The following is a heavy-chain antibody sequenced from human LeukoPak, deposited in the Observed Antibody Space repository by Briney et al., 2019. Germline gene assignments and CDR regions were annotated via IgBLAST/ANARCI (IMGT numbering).Heavy chain of an antibody. J-gene: IGHJ3*02. CDR3: AREMGLLWFGELVGFGGAFDI. D-gene: IGHD3-10*01. CDR2: ISFDGSDK. CDR1: GFTFSNYG. V-gene: IGHV3-30*03. Sequence: GGSLRLSCAASGFTFSNYGMHWVRQAPGKGQEWAAAISFDGSDKHYADSVKGRFTISRDNAKTSLYLQMNSLRAEDTAVYYCAREMGLLWFGELVGFGGAFDIWGQGTMVTVSS.